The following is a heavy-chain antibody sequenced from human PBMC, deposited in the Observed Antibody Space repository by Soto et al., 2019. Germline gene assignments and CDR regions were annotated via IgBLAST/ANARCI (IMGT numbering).Heavy chain of an antibody. D-gene: IGHD3-9*01. CDR2: ISAYNGNT. CDR1: GYTFTSYG. V-gene: IGHV1-18*01. CDR3: AREPHYDILTGLRTGEQQLDY. J-gene: IGHJ4*02. Sequence: QVQLVQSGAEVKKPGASVKVSCKASGYTFTSYGISWVRQAPGQGLEWMGWISAYNGNTNYAQKLQGRDTMTTDTSTSTAYMELRSLRSDDTAVYYCAREPHYDILTGLRTGEQQLDYWGQGTLVTVSS.